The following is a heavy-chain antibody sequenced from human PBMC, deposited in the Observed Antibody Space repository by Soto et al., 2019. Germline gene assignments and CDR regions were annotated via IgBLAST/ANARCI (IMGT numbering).Heavy chain of an antibody. CDR2: ISDSGGT. J-gene: IGHJ6*03. V-gene: IGHV3-23*01. D-gene: IGHD2-15*01. CDR1: GFTFSSYA. CDR3: AKGGEGYCSGTSCLYHMDA. Sequence: GGSLRLSCAASGFTFSSYAMSGVRQATGKGLEWVSTISDSGGTYYADSVKGRFTISRDISKNTLYVQMSSLRAEDTAVYYCAKGGEGYCSGTSCLYHMDAWGKGTTVTVSS.